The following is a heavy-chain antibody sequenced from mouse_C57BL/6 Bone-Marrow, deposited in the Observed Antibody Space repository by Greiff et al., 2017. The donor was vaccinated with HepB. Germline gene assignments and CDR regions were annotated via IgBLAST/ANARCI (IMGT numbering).Heavy chain of an antibody. CDR1: GFTFSSYA. V-gene: IGHV5-4*01. CDR3: AREREGWYFDV. CDR2: ISDGGSYT. J-gene: IGHJ1*03. Sequence: EVQLVESGGGLVKPGGSLKLSCAASGFTFSSYAMSWVRQTPEKRLEWVATISDGGSYTYYPDNVKGRFTISRDNAKNNLYLQMSHLKSEDTAMYYCAREREGWYFDVWGTGTTVTVSS.